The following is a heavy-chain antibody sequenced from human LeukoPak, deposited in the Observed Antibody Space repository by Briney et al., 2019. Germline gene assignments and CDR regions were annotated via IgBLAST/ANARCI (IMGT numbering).Heavy chain of an antibody. CDR2: MNPNSGNT. V-gene: IGHV1-8*01. Sequence: ASVKVSCKASGYTFTSYDINWVRQATGQGLEWMGWMNPNSGNTGYAQKFQGRVTMTRNTSISTAYMELSSLRSEDTAVYYCARGPPGIIVATPGSYYYYGMDVWGQGTTVTVSS. D-gene: IGHD5-12*01. CDR1: GYTFTSYD. CDR3: ARGPPGIIVATPGSYYYYGMDV. J-gene: IGHJ6*02.